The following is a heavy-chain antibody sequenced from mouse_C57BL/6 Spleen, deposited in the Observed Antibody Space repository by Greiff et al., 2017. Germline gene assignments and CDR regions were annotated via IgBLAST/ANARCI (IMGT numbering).Heavy chain of an antibody. CDR3: ARYQDPYYFDY. Sequence: EVMLVESGGGLVQPGGSLSLSCAASGFTFTDYYMSWVRQPPGKALEWLGFIRNKANGYTTEYSASVKGRFTISRDNSQSILYLQMNALRAEDSATYYCARYQDPYYFDYWGQGTTLTVSS. CDR2: IRNKANGYTT. CDR1: GFTFTDYY. J-gene: IGHJ2*01. V-gene: IGHV7-3*01.